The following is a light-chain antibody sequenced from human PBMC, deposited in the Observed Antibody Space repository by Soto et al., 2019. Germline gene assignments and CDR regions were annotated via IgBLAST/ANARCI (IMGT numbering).Light chain of an antibody. V-gene: IGKV3-15*01. J-gene: IGKJ2*02. Sequence: EIVMTQSPATLSVSPGERATLSCRASHTVSSNLAWYQQKPGRAPRLLIYGASTRAPDIPVRFSGSGPGTEYTVTNCSLQSEGFAVYDWQQYNDWPPMCTFGQGTKLEIK. CDR3: QQYNDWPPMCT. CDR2: GAS. CDR1: HTVSSN.